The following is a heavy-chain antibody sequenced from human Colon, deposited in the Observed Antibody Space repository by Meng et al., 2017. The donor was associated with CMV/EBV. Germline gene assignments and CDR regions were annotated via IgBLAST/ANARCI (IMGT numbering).Heavy chain of an antibody. D-gene: IGHD2-2*01. Sequence: GESLKISCATSGFTFSNYGMHWVRQAPFKGLEWVAFIRYDGTIKYYAESVKGRFTVSRDNYKNTVHLQMNSLRPDDMAVYYWAKENCGSTSCYLGPTYYYYGMDVWGPGTTVTVSS. CDR2: IRYDGTIK. V-gene: IGHV3-30*02. CDR3: AKENCGSTSCYLGPTYYYYGMDV. CDR1: GFTFSNYG. J-gene: IGHJ6*02.